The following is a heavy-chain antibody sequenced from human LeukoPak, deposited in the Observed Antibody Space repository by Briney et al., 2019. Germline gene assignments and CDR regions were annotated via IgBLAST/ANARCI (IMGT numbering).Heavy chain of an antibody. Sequence: PGGSLRLSCAASGFTFSSYSMNWVRQAPGKGLEWVSSISSSSTYIYYADSVKGRFTISRDNAKNSLYLQVNSLRAEDTAVYYCARGEAVAAPVDYWGQGTLVTVSS. D-gene: IGHD6-19*01. J-gene: IGHJ4*02. CDR3: ARGEAVAAPVDY. CDR2: ISSSSTYI. V-gene: IGHV3-21*01. CDR1: GFTFSSYS.